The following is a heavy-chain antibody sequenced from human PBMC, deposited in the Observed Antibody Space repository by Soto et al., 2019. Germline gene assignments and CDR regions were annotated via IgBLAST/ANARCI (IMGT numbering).Heavy chain of an antibody. J-gene: IGHJ3*02. CDR2: IWYDGSNK. CDR3: ARGYGGNSVAFDI. CDR1: GFTFRSYG. V-gene: IGHV3-33*01. D-gene: IGHD2-21*02. Sequence: QVQLLESGGGLVQPGRSLRLSCAASGFTFRSYGMHWVRQAPGKGLEWVAVIWYDGSNKYYADSVKGRFTISTDNSKNTMDLKMNSLRAEDTAVYYCARGYGGNSVAFDIWGPRTLVTVST.